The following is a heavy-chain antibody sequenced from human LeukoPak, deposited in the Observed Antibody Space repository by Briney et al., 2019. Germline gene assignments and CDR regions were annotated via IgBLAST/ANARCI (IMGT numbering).Heavy chain of an antibody. CDR1: GYTFTSYY. CDR2: VNPSGGST. D-gene: IGHD3-22*01. V-gene: IGHV1-46*01. Sequence: ASVKVSCKASGYTFTSYYMHWVRQAPGQGLEWMGVVNPSGGSTSYAQKFQGRVTMTRDTSTSTVYMELSSLRSEDTAVYYCARSRSGLFVHYYDSSGYSAYFDYWGQGTLVTVSS. J-gene: IGHJ4*02. CDR3: ARSRSGLFVHYYDSSGYSAYFDY.